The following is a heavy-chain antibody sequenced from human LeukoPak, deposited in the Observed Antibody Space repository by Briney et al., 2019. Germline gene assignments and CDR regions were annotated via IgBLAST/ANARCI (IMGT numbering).Heavy chain of an antibody. D-gene: IGHD1-14*01. CDR1: GFAFGSYT. CDR3: ARVAGQGWGPITTDVNAYHDY. J-gene: IGHJ4*02. V-gene: IGHV3-21*01. CDR2: ISGTGFYV. Sequence: GGSLRLSCTASGFAFGSYTITWVRQAPGKGLEWVSSISGTGFYVYYADSVKGRFAISRDNAMNSLYLQMNSLRADDTAVYYCARVAGQGWGPITTDVNAYHDYWGQGTLVTVFS.